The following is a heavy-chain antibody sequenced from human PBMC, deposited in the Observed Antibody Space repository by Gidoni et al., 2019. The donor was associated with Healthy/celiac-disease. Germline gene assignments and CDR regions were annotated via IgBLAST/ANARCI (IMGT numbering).Heavy chain of an antibody. V-gene: IGHV1-18*01. D-gene: IGHD3-9*01. J-gene: IGHJ4*02. CDR3: ARAGPPGLTGVPFDY. CDR2: ISAYNGHT. Sequence: QVQLVQSGAEVKKPGASVKVSCKASGYTVTSYGISWVRPAPGQGLEWMGWISAYNGHTNYAQKLQGRVTMTTETSTSTAYMERRSLRSDDTAVYYCARAGPPGLTGVPFDYWGQGTLVTVSS. CDR1: GYTVTSYG.